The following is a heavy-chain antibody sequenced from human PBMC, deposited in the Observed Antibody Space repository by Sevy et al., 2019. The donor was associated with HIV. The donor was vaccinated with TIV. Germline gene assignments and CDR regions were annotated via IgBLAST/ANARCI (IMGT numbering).Heavy chain of an antibody. D-gene: IGHD6-25*01. Sequence: GGSLRLSCAASGFTFDDYAMHWVRQAPGKGLEWVSGISWNSGTTAYADSVKGRFTISRDNARNSLYLQMNSLRPDDTALYYCAKDISSHTAASSGMDVWGQGTTVTVSS. CDR3: AKDISSHTAASSGMDV. CDR1: GFTFDDYA. J-gene: IGHJ6*02. CDR2: ISWNSGTT. V-gene: IGHV3-9*01.